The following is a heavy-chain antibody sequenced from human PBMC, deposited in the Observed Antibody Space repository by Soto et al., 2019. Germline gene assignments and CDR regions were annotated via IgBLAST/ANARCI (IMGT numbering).Heavy chain of an antibody. D-gene: IGHD1-1*01. CDR1: GGSISSYY. CDR2: IYYSGST. V-gene: IGHV4-59*12. Sequence: SETLSLTCTVSGGSISSYYWSWIRQPPGKGLEWIGYIYYSGSTNYSPSLKSRVTISVDTSKNQFSLKLRSVTAADTAVYFCARSGGNDVYYYMDVWGQGTTVTVSS. CDR3: ARSGGNDVYYYMDV. J-gene: IGHJ6*02.